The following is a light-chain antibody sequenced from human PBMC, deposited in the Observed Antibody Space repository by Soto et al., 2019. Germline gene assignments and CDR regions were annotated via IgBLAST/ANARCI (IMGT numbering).Light chain of an antibody. J-gene: IGKJ4*01. V-gene: IGKV1-5*01. CDR1: QSISSS. Sequence: DIQMTQSPSTLSASVGDRVSITCRASQSISSSLAWYQQKPGRAPKLLIFDAPSLETGVPSRFSGSRSGTQFTLTISSLQPDDSAAYYCQQYNTCSLTFGGGTKVEIK. CDR3: QQYNTCSLT. CDR2: DAP.